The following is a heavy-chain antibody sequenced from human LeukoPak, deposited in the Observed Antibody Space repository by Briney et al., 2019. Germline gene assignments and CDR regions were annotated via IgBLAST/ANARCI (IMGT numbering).Heavy chain of an antibody. CDR1: GFTFSSYS. CDR2: ISSSRSYI. V-gene: IGHV3-21*01. CDR3: ARDSAVAYFDY. J-gene: IGHJ4*02. Sequence: PGGSLRLSCAASGFTFSSYSMNWVRQAPGKGLEWVSSISSSRSYIYYADSVKGRFTISRDNAKNSLYLQMNGLRAEDTAVYYCARDSAVAYFDYWGQGTLVTVSS. D-gene: IGHD6-19*01.